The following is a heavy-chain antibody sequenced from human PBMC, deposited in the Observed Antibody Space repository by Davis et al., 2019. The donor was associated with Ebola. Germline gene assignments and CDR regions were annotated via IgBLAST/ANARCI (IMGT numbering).Heavy chain of an antibody. V-gene: IGHV4-59*01. J-gene: IGHJ4*02. D-gene: IGHD4-17*01. CDR1: GGSISSYY. CDR2: IYYSGST. CDR3: ARSSMTTVTSSLFDY. Sequence: GSLRLSCTVSGGSISSYYWSWIRQPPGKGLEWIGYIYYSGSTNYNPSLKSRVTISVDTSKNQFSLKLSSVTAADTAVYYCARSSMTTVTSSLFDYWGQGTLVTVSS.